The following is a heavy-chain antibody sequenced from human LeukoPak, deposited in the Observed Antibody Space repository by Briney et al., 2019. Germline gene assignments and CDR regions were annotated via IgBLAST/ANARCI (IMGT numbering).Heavy chain of an antibody. J-gene: IGHJ5*02. V-gene: IGHV4-39*07. CDR2: IYYSGST. D-gene: IGHD3-3*01. Sequence: SETLSLTCTVSGGSISSSSYYWGWIRQPPGTGLEWIGSIYYSGSTYYNPSLKSRVTISVDTSKNQFSLKLSSVTAADTAVYYCARDWMDETYYDFWSGYLPQGWFDPWGQGTLVTVSS. CDR1: GGSISSSSYY. CDR3: ARDWMDETYYDFWSGYLPQGWFDP.